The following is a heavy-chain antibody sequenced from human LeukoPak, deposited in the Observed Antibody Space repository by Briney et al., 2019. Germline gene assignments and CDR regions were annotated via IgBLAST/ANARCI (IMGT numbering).Heavy chain of an antibody. V-gene: IGHV1-46*01. CDR2: INPSGGST. D-gene: IGHD3-10*01. Sequence: ASVKVSFKASGYIFTNYYMHWVRQAPGQGLEWMGTINPSGGSTTYAQKYQGRVTMTRDTSTSTVYMELSSLRSEDTAVYYCARDHGSAYYRAPRHWGQGTLVTVSS. CDR3: ARDHGSAYYRAPRH. CDR1: GYIFTNYY. J-gene: IGHJ4*02.